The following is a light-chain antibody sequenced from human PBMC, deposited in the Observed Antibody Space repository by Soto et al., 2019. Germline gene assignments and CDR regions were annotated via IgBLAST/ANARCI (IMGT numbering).Light chain of an antibody. Sequence: LLTQSPATLSVSPGQRVTLSCRASQSISSYLAWYQQRPGQPSRLLIYDASKRTADTPARFSGSGSGTDFTLTISSLEPEDSAVYYCQERSIWPPSFTFGPGTKV. V-gene: IGKV3-11*01. CDR3: QERSIWPPSFT. CDR1: QSISSY. CDR2: DAS. J-gene: IGKJ3*01.